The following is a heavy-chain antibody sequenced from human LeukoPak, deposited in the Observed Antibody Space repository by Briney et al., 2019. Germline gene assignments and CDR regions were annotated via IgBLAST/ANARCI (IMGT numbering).Heavy chain of an antibody. CDR1: GYTFTSYG. CDR2: ISAYNGNT. V-gene: IGHV1-18*01. J-gene: IGHJ4*02. Sequence: ASVKVSCKASGYTFTSYGISWVRQAPGQGLEWMGWISAYNGNTNYAQKLQGRVTMTTDTSTSTAYMELRSPRPDDTAVYYCARSITMVRGVIPDYWGQGTLVTVSS. CDR3: ARSITMVRGVIPDY. D-gene: IGHD3-10*01.